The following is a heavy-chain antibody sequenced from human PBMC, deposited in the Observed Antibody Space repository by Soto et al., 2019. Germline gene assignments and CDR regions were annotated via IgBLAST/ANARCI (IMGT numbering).Heavy chain of an antibody. CDR2: TSYDGSNK. V-gene: IGHV3-30*18. CDR1: RFTFSSYG. D-gene: IGHD6-19*01. J-gene: IGHJ3*02. Sequence: PGGSLRLSCAASRFTFSSYGMHWVRQAPGKGLEWVAVTSYDGSNKYYADSVKGRFTISRDNSKNTLYLQMNSLRAEDTAVYYCAKDRDSSGWYRFHFDAFDIWGQGTMVTVSS. CDR3: AKDRDSSGWYRFHFDAFDI.